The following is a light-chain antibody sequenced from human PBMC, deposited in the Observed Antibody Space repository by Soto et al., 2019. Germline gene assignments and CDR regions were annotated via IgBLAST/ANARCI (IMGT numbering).Light chain of an antibody. CDR2: DAS. CDR1: QSVSTF. V-gene: IGKV3-11*01. J-gene: IGKJ1*01. Sequence: IVFTQSPSTLSLSPEARATLYCRASQSVSTFLAWYQPKPGQAPRLLIYDASNRATGIPDRFRGSGPGTDFTLTISSLEPEDFALYYCQQGNDGPPGAFGQGTKVDIK. CDR3: QQGNDGPPGA.